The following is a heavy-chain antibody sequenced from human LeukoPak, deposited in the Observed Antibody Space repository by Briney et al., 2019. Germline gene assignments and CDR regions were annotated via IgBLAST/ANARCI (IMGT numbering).Heavy chain of an antibody. Sequence: RPGGYLRLSRAASGFTFNSYEMNWVRQAPGKGLEWVSYIISSGSTIYLADSVKGRFTISRDNAKNSLYLQMNSLRAEDTAVYYCARLAVAGYFDYWGQGTLFTASS. CDR2: IISSGSTI. D-gene: IGHD6-19*01. CDR1: GFTFNSYE. V-gene: IGHV3-48*03. CDR3: ARLAVAGYFDY. J-gene: IGHJ4*02.